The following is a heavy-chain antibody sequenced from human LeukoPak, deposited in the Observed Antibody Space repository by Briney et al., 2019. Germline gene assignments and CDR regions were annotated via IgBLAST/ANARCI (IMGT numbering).Heavy chain of an antibody. V-gene: IGHV4-59*01. CDR1: GGSISSYY. CDR2: IYYSGST. Sequence: SETLSLTCTVSGGSISSYYWSWIRQPPGKGLEWIGYIYYSGSTNYNPSFKSRVTISVDTSKNQFSLKLSSVTAADTAVYYCARGGRWPIDYWGQGTLVTVSS. D-gene: IGHD4-23*01. J-gene: IGHJ4*02. CDR3: ARGGRWPIDY.